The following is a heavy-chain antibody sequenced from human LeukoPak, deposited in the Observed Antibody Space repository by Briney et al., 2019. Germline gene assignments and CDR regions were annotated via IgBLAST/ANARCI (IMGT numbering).Heavy chain of an antibody. J-gene: IGHJ4*02. CDR2: INTNRGET. Sequence: AAVKVSCKASGYAISDYYMHWARQAPGQGLEWMGWINTNRGETNYAQQFQGRVTLTRDTSINTAYMELNWLRSDDTAVYYCAKDAGKFNFGDYWGQGTLVTVSS. CDR3: AKDAGKFNFGDY. D-gene: IGHD2-15*01. V-gene: IGHV1-2*02. CDR1: GYAISDYY.